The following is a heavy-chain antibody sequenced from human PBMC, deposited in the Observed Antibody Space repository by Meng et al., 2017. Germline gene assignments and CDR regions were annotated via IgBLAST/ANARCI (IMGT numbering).Heavy chain of an antibody. CDR3: VFQPVAGTGYDY. V-gene: IGHV3-11*01. CDR2: ISTTGSSI. CDR1: GFTFRDYY. J-gene: IGHJ4*02. D-gene: IGHD6-19*01. Sequence: LQLVEPGEGLVKAGGSLRLSCAASGFTFRDYYMTWIRQAPGKGLEWVSSISTTGSSIYYADSVKGRFSISRDNSKNTLYLQMNSLRAEDTAVYYCVFQPVAGTGYDYWGQGTLVTVSS.